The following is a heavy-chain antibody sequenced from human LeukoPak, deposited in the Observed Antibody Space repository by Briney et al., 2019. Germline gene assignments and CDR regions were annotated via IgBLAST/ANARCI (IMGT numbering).Heavy chain of an antibody. D-gene: IGHD6-19*01. CDR3: ARDPYSSGWYYFDY. J-gene: IGHJ4*02. Sequence: GGSLRLSCAASGFTFSSYAMHWVRQAPGKGLEWVAVISYDGSNKYYADSVKGRFTISRDNSKNTLYLRMNSLRAEDTAVYYCARDPYSSGWYYFDYWGQGTLVTVSS. CDR2: ISYDGSNK. CDR1: GFTFSSYA. V-gene: IGHV3-30-3*01.